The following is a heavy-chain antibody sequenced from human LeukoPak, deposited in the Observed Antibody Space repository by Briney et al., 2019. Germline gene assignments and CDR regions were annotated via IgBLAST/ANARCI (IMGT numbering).Heavy chain of an antibody. D-gene: IGHD3-22*01. CDR2: ISSSSSYI. J-gene: IGHJ4*02. CDR1: GFTFSSYS. V-gene: IGHV3-21*01. CDR3: ARARVRDYDSSGYYLPFDY. Sequence: PGGSLRLSCAASGFTFSSYSMNWVRQAPGKGLEWVSSISSSSSYIYYADSVKGRFTISRDNAKNSLYLQMNSLRAEDTAVYYCARARVRDYDSSGYYLPFDYWGQGTLVAVSS.